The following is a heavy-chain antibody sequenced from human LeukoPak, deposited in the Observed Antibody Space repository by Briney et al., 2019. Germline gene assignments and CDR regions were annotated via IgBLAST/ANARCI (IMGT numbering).Heavy chain of an antibody. Sequence: PGGSLRLSCAASGFTFSSYSMNWVRQAPGKGLEWVSSISSSSSYIYYADSVKGRFTISRDNAKNSLYLQMNSLRAEDTAVYYCAAQFITMVRGPADWYFDLWGRGTLVTVSS. D-gene: IGHD3-10*01. CDR3: AAQFITMVRGPADWYFDL. CDR1: GFTFSSYS. CDR2: ISSSSSYI. J-gene: IGHJ2*01. V-gene: IGHV3-21*01.